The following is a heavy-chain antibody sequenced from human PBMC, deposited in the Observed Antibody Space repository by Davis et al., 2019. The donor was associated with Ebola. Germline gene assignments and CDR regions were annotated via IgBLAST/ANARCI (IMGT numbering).Heavy chain of an antibody. D-gene: IGHD6-13*01. Sequence: KVSCKGSGYSFTSYWIGWVRQMPGKGLEWMGIIYPGDSDTRYSPSFQGQVTISADKSISTAYLQWSSLKASDTAMYYWARHDGGGIAAAGTEYFQHWGQGTLVTVSS. CDR3: ARHDGGGIAAAGTEYFQH. V-gene: IGHV5-51*01. J-gene: IGHJ1*01. CDR2: IYPGDSDT. CDR1: GYSFTSYW.